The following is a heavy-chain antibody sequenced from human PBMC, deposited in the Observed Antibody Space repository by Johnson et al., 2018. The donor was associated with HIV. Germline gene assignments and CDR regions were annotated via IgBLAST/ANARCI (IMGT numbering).Heavy chain of an antibody. J-gene: IGHJ3*02. Sequence: QEKLVESGGGLVQPGGSPRLSCAASGFTFSSYAMSWVRQAPGKGLEWVAFIRYDGSNQYYADSVKGRFTISSDNSKKTRYLQMNSVRAEDTAVYYCAKVLSWNYLTAKSDDAFDIWGQGTMVTVSS. CDR1: GFTFSSYA. V-gene: IGHV3-30*02. CDR2: IRYDGSNQ. D-gene: IGHD1-7*01. CDR3: AKVLSWNYLTAKSDDAFDI.